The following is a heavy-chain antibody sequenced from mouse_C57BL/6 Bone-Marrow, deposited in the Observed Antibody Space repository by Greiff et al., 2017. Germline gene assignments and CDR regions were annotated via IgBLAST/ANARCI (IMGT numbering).Heavy chain of an antibody. CDR1: GYTFTSYW. V-gene: IGHV1-59*01. CDR3: ARGDSAGHVDD. J-gene: IGHJ2*01. D-gene: IGHD3-2*02. CDR2: IDPSDSYT. Sequence: QVQLQQPVAELVRPGTSVKLSCTASGYTFTSYWMHWVKQRPGQGLEWIGVIDPSDSYTNSNQKFKGKATLTVDTSSSTAYMQLSSLTSEDSAVYYCARGDSAGHVDDWGKGTTLTVSS.